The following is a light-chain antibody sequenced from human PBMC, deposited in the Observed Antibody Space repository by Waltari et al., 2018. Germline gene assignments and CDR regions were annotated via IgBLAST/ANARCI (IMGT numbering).Light chain of an antibody. CDR1: GSNIGAGYD. CDR3: QSYDTSLSVV. V-gene: IGLV1-40*01. Sequence: QSVLTQPPSVSGAPGQRVTISCTGRGSNIGAGYDVQWYQHLPRPPPKLLIFGSSSRPLWVPDRFFGSTSGTSASLAITGLQAEDEGDYYCQSYDTSLSVVFGGGTKLTVL. CDR2: GSS. J-gene: IGLJ3*02.